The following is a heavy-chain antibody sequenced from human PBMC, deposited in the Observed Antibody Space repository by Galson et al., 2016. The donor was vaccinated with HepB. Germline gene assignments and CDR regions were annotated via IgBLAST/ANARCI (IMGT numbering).Heavy chain of an antibody. CDR3: ARVNTATLTWHMDV. D-gene: IGHD5-24*01. V-gene: IGHV3-7*01. Sequence: SLRLSCAASGFRFSTYWMSWLRQAPGKGLEWVANIKQDGSQTYYGDSLKGRFTITRDDAKNSLYLQINSLRAEDTALYYCARVNTATLTWHMDVWGQGTTVTVSS. CDR2: IKQDGSQT. CDR1: GFRFSTYW. J-gene: IGHJ6*02.